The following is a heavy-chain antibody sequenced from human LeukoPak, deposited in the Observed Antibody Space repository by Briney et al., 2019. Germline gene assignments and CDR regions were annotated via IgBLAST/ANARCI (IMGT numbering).Heavy chain of an antibody. Sequence: ASVKVSCKASGFTFASYGISWVRQAPGQGLEWMGWISAYNDNTNYAQKLQGRVTMTTDTSTSTAYMELSSLRSEDTAVYYCARGLMQQWLVREGYYFDYWGQGTLVTVSS. J-gene: IGHJ4*02. D-gene: IGHD6-19*01. V-gene: IGHV1-18*01. CDR2: ISAYNDNT. CDR1: GFTFASYG. CDR3: ARGLMQQWLVREGYYFDY.